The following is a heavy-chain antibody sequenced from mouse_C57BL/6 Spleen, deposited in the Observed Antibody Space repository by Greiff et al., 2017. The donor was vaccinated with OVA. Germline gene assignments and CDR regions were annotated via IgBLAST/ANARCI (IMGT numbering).Heavy chain of an antibody. CDR1: GFNIKDYY. J-gene: IGHJ3*01. Sequence: EVKLQESGAELVRPGASVKLSCTASGFNIKDYYMHWVKQRPEQGLEWIGRIDPEDGDTEYAPKFQGKATMTADTSSNTAYLQLSSLTSEDTAVYYCTGDDYGAAWFAYWGQGTLVTVSA. V-gene: IGHV14-1*01. D-gene: IGHD2-4*01. CDR2: IDPEDGDT. CDR3: TGDDYGAAWFAY.